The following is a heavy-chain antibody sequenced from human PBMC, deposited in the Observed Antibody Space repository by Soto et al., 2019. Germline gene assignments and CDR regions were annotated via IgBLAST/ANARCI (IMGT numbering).Heavy chain of an antibody. CDR2: IHYSGST. CDR1: GGPIISSRYY. D-gene: IGHD3-10*01. CDR3: ASQVGVGELDY. J-gene: IGHJ4*02. V-gene: IGHV4-39*01. Sequence: PSETLSLTCSVSGGPIISSRYYWGWVRQPPGKGLEWIGSIHYSGSTSYYPSLKGRVTISVDTSKNQFSLKLTSVTAADTAVYYCASQVGVGELDYWGQGTLVTVSS.